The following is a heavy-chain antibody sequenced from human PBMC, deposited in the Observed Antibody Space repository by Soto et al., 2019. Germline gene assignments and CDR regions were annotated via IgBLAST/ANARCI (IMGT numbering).Heavy chain of an antibody. CDR1: GFTFSSYA. J-gene: IGHJ4*02. D-gene: IGHD3-10*01. CDR3: ARGRYYGSGSYRPYFDY. CDR2: ISYDGSNK. Sequence: QVQLVESGGGVVQPGRSLRLSCAASGFTFSSYAMHWVRQAPGKGLEWVAVISYDGSNKYYADSVKGRFTISRDNSKNTLYLQMNSLRADDTAVYYCARGRYYGSGSYRPYFDYWGQGTLVTVSS. V-gene: IGHV3-30-3*01.